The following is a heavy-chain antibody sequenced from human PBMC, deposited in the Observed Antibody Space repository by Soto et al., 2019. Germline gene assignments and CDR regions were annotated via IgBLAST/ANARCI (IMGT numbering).Heavy chain of an antibody. V-gene: IGHV3-23*01. J-gene: IGHJ4*02. D-gene: IGHD5-18*01. CDR1: GFTFSTYA. CDR3: AKEERRGYSVGGALDS. CDR2: ISRNSDST. Sequence: VQLLESGGGLEQPGGSVRLSCVVSGFTFSTYAMSWVRQAPGKGLEWVSGISRNSDSTYYADSVKGRFTISRDNSKNXLFLQMNSLRAEDTAVYYCAKEERRGYSVGGALDSWGQGTLVTVSS.